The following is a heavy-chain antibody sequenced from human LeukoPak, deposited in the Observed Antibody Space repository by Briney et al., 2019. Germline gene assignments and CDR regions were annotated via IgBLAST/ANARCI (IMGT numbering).Heavy chain of an antibody. D-gene: IGHD1-26*01. Sequence: KSSETLSLTCTVSGGSISSYYWSWIRQPPGEGLEWIGYIYYSGSTNYNPSLKSRVTISLDTSKNQFSLKLSSVTAADTAVYYCARDRGRWEVPYFHYAMDVWGQGTTVTVSS. CDR1: GGSISSYY. CDR2: IYYSGST. V-gene: IGHV4-59*01. J-gene: IGHJ6*02. CDR3: ARDRGRWEVPYFHYAMDV.